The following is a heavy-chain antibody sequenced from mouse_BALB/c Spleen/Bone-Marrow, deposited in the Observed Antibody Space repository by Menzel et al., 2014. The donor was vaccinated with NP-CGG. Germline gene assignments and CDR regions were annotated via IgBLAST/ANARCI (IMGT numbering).Heavy chain of an antibody. Sequence: EVKLQESGGGLVQPGGSRKLSCAASGFTFSSFGMHWVRQAPEKGLEWVAYISSGSSTVYYADKVMGRFTISRGNAKNTLFQQMTRLRSEDTAMYYCARSGSSSGYFDYWGQGTTLTVSS. D-gene: IGHD1-1*01. V-gene: IGHV5-17*02. J-gene: IGHJ2*01. CDR1: GFTFSSFG. CDR2: ISSGSSTV. CDR3: ARSGSSSGYFDY.